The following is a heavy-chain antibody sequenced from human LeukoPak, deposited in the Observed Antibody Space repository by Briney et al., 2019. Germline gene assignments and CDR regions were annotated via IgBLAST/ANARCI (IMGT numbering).Heavy chain of an antibody. CDR2: ISYDGSNK. V-gene: IGHV3-30*18. J-gene: IGHJ4*02. Sequence: PGRSLRLSCAASGFTFSSYGMHWVRQAPGKGLEWVAVISYDGSNKYYADCVKGRFTISRDNSKNTLYLQMNSLRAEDTAVYYCAKDLGVVVPAASYWGQGTLVTVSS. CDR3: AKDLGVVVPAASY. D-gene: IGHD2-2*01. CDR1: GFTFSSYG.